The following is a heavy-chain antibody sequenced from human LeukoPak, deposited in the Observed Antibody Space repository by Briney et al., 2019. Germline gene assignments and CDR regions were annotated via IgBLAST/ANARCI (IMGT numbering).Heavy chain of an antibody. D-gene: IGHD6-13*01. CDR1: GFAFSSSE. CDR2: ISSSGSTI. CDR3: ARDGRGYSSSWFDY. Sequence: GGSLRLSCAASGFAFSSSEMNWVRQAPGKGLEWVSYISSSGSTIYYADSVKGRFTISRDNAKNSLYLQMNSLRAEDRAVYYCARDGRGYSSSWFDYWGQGTLVTVSS. V-gene: IGHV3-48*03. J-gene: IGHJ4*02.